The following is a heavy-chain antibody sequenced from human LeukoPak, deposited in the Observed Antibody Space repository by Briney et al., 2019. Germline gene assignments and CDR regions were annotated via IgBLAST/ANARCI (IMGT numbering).Heavy chain of an antibody. J-gene: IGHJ4*02. CDR2: IKQDGSEK. Sequence: GGSLRLSCAASGFTFSSYWMNWVRQAPGKGLEWVANIKQDGSEKYYVDSVKGRFTISRDNAKNSLYLQMNSLRAEDTAVYYCARARRGYRDSPNNPFDYWGQGTLVTVSS. CDR1: GFTFSSYW. CDR3: ARARRGYRDSPNNPFDY. V-gene: IGHV3-7*03. D-gene: IGHD5-18*01.